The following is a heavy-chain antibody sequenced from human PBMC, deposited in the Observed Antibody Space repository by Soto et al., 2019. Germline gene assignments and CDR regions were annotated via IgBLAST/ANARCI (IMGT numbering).Heavy chain of an antibody. V-gene: IGHV4-39*01. CDR3: ARIAFYNGSSRSDL. CDR2: VYYDVDA. D-gene: IGHD1-1*01. J-gene: IGHJ4*02. Sequence: LQESGPGLVKTSETVSLTCSASGGSIRNMKYYWGWFRQPPGKGLEWVGSVYYDVDAYYSQTLRRRASKSLYTSKNQFSLRLTSVTTKDTAVYYCARIAFYNGSSRSDLGGQGSLVTVS. CDR1: GGSIRNMKYY.